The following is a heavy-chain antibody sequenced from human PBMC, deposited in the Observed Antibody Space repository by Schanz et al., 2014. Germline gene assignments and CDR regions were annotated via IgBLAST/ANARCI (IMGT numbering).Heavy chain of an antibody. CDR3: AREIKDYVSISNKFFHYGLDL. J-gene: IGHJ6*02. CDR1: GRTFIVYH. CDR2: ISPNSGDT. Sequence: QVPLVQSGAEVKKPGASMKVSCKASGRTFIVYHVLHWVRQAPGQGLEWMGRISPNSGDTHSAQKFQGRVTMTWNRSISSANMELSRLRSDDPAVHYCAREIKDYVSISNKFFHYGLDLWGPGTTVTVSS. D-gene: IGHD3-3*02. V-gene: IGHV1-2*06.